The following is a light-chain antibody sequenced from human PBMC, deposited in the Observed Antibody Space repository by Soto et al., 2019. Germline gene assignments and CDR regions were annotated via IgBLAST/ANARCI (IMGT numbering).Light chain of an antibody. CDR3: QSYDSSLSGYV. V-gene: IGLV1-40*01. CDR2: ANT. CDR1: SSNSGANYD. J-gene: IGLJ1*01. Sequence: SVLTQPPSVSGAPGQRVASACTGSSSNSGANYDVHWYQQLPGTAPKLLIYANTNRPSGVPGRFSGSKSGTSASLAITGLQAEDEADYYCQSYDSSLSGYVFGTGTKVTVL.